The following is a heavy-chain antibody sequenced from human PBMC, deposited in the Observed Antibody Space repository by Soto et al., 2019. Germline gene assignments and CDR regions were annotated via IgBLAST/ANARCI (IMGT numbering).Heavy chain of an antibody. D-gene: IGHD2-15*01. V-gene: IGHV4-4*08. CDR1: GGPISSYY. Sequence: SETLSLTCTVSGGPISSYYWSWIRQPPGKGLEWIGYVYSSGSTNYNPSLKSRVTMTRDTSISTAYMELSRLRSDDTAVYYCARGQEDFLECSGGSCPPYYYYMDVWGKGTTVTVSS. J-gene: IGHJ6*03. CDR3: ARGQEDFLECSGGSCPPYYYYMDV. CDR2: VYSSGST.